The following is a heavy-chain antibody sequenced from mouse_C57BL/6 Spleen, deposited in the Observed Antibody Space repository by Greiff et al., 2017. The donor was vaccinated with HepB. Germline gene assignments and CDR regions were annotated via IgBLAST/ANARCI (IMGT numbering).Heavy chain of an antibody. V-gene: IGHV1-74*01. CDR1: GYTFTSYW. J-gene: IGHJ4*01. CDR3: AIPLYDYGGADYYAMDY. Sequence: VQLQQPGAELVKPGASVKVSCKASGYTFTSYWMHWVKQRPGQGLEWIGRIHPSDSDTTYNPKFKGKATLTVDKSSSTASMQLSSLTSEDSAVYSCAIPLYDYGGADYYAMDYWGQGTSVTVSS. D-gene: IGHD2-4*01. CDR2: IHPSDSDT.